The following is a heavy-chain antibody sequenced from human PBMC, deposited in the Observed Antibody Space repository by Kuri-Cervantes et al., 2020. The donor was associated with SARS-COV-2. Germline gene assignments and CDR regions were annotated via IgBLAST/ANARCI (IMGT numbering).Heavy chain of an antibody. V-gene: IGHV3-30*02. CDR3: ARDSLRGIFGVVIIDY. CDR2: IRYDGSNK. Sequence: GGSLRLSCPASGFTFSSYGMHWVRPAPGKGLEWVAFIRYDGSNKYYADSVKGRFTISSDNSKNTLYLQMNSLRAEDTAVYYCARDSLRGIFGVVIIDYWGQGTLVTVSS. J-gene: IGHJ4*02. CDR1: GFTFSSYG. D-gene: IGHD3-3*01.